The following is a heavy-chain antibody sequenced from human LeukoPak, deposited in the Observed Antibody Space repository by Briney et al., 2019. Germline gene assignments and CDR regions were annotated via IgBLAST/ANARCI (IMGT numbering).Heavy chain of an antibody. CDR1: GFTFSDYY. D-gene: IGHD6-13*01. V-gene: IGHV3-11*04. J-gene: IGHJ4*02. Sequence: GGSLRLSCAASGFTFSDYYMSWIRQAPGKGLEWVSYISSSGSTIYYADPVKGRFTISRDNAKNSLYLQMNSLRAEDTAVYYCARVPVTVAAPCPHFDNWGQGTLVTVSS. CDR3: ARVPVTVAAPCPHFDN. CDR2: ISSSGSTI.